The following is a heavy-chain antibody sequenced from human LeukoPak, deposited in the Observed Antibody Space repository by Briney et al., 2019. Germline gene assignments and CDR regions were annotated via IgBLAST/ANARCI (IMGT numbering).Heavy chain of an antibody. CDR3: ARGDGGYLI. CDR1: GYTFTGYY. CDR2: INPNGGGT. D-gene: IGHD1-26*01. V-gene: IGHV1-2*02. J-gene: IGHJ4*02. Sequence: ASVKVSCKASGYTFTGYYIHWVRQAPGQRLEWVGWINPNGGGTNYAQKFQGRVTMTRDTSISTAYMELSRLRSDDTAVYYCARGDGGYLIWGQGTLVTVSS.